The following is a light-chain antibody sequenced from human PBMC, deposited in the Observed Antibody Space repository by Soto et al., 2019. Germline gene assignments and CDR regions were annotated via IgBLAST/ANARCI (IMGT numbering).Light chain of an antibody. CDR2: EGS. CDR3: FSYAGSTTSYV. CDR1: SSDVGSYNL. J-gene: IGLJ1*01. V-gene: IGLV2-23*01. Sequence: QSVLTQPASVSGSPGQSITFSCTVASSDVGSYNLVSWYQQHPGKAPKFMIYEGSKRPSGVSNRFSGSQSGNTASLTISGLQAEDEDDYYCFSYAGSTTSYVFGTGTKVTVL.